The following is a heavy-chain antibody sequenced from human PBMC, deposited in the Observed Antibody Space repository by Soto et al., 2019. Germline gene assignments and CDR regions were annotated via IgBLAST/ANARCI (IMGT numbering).Heavy chain of an antibody. Sequence: EVQLLESGGGLVQPGGSLRLSCAASGFTFSSYAMSWVRQAPGKGLEWVSAVSDGGGSTYYADSVKGRFTISRDNSKNTLYLQMNSLRAEETAVYYCAKDRGSSTWYNAFDIWGQATMVTVSS. CDR2: VSDGGGST. CDR3: AKDRGSSTWYNAFDI. V-gene: IGHV3-23*01. CDR1: GFTFSSYA. D-gene: IGHD6-13*01. J-gene: IGHJ3*02.